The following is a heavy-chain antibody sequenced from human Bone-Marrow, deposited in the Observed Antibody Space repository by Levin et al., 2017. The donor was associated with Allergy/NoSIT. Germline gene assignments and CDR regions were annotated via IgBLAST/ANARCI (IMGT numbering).Heavy chain of an antibody. Sequence: PGGSLRLSCAASGFTFSSYAMHWVRQAPGKGLEWVAVISYDGSNKYYADSVKGRFTISRDNSKNTLYLQMNSLRAEDTAVYYCARGSVYFDWLLQFDYWGQGTLVTVSS. CDR3: ARGSVYFDWLLQFDY. J-gene: IGHJ4*02. CDR2: ISYDGSNK. CDR1: GFTFSSYA. D-gene: IGHD3-9*01. V-gene: IGHV3-30-3*01.